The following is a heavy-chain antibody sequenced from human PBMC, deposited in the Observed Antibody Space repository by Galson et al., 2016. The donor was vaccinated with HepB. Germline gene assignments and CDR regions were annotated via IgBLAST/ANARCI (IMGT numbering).Heavy chain of an antibody. V-gene: IGHV1-8*01. CDR1: GYTFTYYD. CDR3: ARGKVEVTDLYDF. Sequence: SVKVSCKASGYTFTYYDINWVRQATGQGLEWMGWINPTSGDTGYAQNFQGRVTMTWNTSITTAYMELSSLRPEDTAVYFCARGKVEVTDLYDFWGQGRIVTVSS. D-gene: IGHD2-21*02. J-gene: IGHJ4*02. CDR2: INPTSGDT.